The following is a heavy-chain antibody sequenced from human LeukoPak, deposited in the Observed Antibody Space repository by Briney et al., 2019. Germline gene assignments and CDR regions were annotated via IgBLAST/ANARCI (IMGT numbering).Heavy chain of an antibody. J-gene: IGHJ4*01. D-gene: IGHD5-18*01. CDR1: GGSISSYY. CDR2: IYTSGST. CDR3: ARKGSPGYSYGNGHDY. Sequence: SETLSLTCTVSGGSISSYYWSWIRQPAGKGLEWIGRIYTSGSTNYNPSLKSRVTMSVDTSKNQFSLKLSSVTAADTAVYYCARKGSPGYSYGNGHDYWGQGTLVTVSS. V-gene: IGHV4-4*07.